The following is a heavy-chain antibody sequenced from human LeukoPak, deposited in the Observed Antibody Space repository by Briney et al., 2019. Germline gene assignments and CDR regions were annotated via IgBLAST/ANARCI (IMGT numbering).Heavy chain of an antibody. D-gene: IGHD3-10*01. CDR2: ISGSGGST. J-gene: IGHJ4*02. CDR1: GFTFSSYA. V-gene: IGHV3-23*01. Sequence: GGSLRLSCAASGFTFSSYAMSWVRQAPGKGLEWVSAISGSGGSTYYADSVKGRFTISRDNAKNSLYLQMNSLRAEDTAVYYCARVGMARGYWGQGTLVTVSS. CDR3: ARVGMARGY.